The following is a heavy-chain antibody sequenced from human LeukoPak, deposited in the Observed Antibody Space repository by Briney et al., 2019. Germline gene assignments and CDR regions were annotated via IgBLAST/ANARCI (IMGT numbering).Heavy chain of an antibody. D-gene: IGHD3-9*01. Sequence: PSETLSLTCTVSGGSISSSSYYWGCIRQPPGKGLEWIGSICYSGSTYYNPSLKSRVTISVDTSKNQFSLKLSSVTAADTAVYFCARHPQLRNFYWLSAFEIWGRGTMVTVSS. J-gene: IGHJ3*02. CDR3: ARHPQLRNFYWLSAFEI. CDR2: ICYSGST. V-gene: IGHV4-39*01. CDR1: GGSISSSSYY.